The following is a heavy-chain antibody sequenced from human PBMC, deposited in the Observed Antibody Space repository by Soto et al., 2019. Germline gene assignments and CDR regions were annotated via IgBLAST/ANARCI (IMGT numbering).Heavy chain of an antibody. D-gene: IGHD2-8*01. CDR1: GYRFSSYW. V-gene: IGHV5-51*01. CDR3: ERTGTNGAYYYYGLDV. CDR2: IYPGDSET. Sequence: GESLKISCKGSGYRFSSYWIAWVRQRPGKGLEWMGIIYPGDSETKYSPSFQGQVTMSADKSNSTAYLQWSSLKASDTANYYCERTGTNGAYYYYGLDVWGQGTAVTVSS. J-gene: IGHJ6*02.